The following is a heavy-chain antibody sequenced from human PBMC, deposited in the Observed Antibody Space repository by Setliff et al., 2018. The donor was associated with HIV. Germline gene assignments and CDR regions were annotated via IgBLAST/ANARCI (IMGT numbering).Heavy chain of an antibody. V-gene: IGHV1-24*01. Sequence: ASVKVSCKISGYTLTELSIHWVRQAPGKGLEWMANFDPEDGETFYAQKFQGRLTMTEDTSTDTAYMELSSLRSDDTAMYYCARVWPRGLISFYGYWGRGTLVTVSS. D-gene: IGHD2-2*01. J-gene: IGHJ4*02. CDR1: GYTLTELS. CDR3: ARVWPRGLISFYGY. CDR2: FDPEDGET.